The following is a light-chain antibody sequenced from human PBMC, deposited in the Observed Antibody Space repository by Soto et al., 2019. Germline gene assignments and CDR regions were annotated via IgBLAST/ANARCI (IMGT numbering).Light chain of an antibody. CDR2: ESS. J-gene: IGKJ1*01. V-gene: IGKV3-11*01. CDR3: QQRSTWPQT. CDR1: QSVDNY. Sequence: EIVLTQSPATLSLSPGERATLSCRASQSVDNYLDWYQQKPGQAPRLLIYESSNSATGIPARFSGSGSGTDFSLTISSLEPEDFAVYYCQQRSTWPQTFGQGTKVDIK.